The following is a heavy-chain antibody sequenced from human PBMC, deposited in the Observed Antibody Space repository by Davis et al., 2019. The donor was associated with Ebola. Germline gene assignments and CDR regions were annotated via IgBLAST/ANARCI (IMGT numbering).Heavy chain of an antibody. CDR3: ARGSVGTAFRAFDI. CDR1: GFTFSDHY. D-gene: IGHD5-18*01. J-gene: IGHJ3*02. CDR2: SRNKENGYTT. V-gene: IGHV3-72*01. Sequence: GESLKISCAASGFTFSDHYMDWVRQAPGKGLEWVARSRNKENGYTTEYAASVKGRFTISRDDSENSHYLQMNSLKTEDTAVYYCARGSVGTAFRAFDIWGQGTMVTVSS.